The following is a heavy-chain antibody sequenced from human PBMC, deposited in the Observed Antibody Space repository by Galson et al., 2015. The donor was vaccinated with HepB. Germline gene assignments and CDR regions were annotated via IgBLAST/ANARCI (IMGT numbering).Heavy chain of an antibody. Sequence: SGAEVKKPGESLRISCKGSGFRFTSYWISWVRQMPGKGLEWMGRIDPDDSDTRYSPSFQGHVTISADKSISTAYLQWSSLKASDTAMYYCARLIYCSGGSCDWDYWGQGTLVTVSS. V-gene: IGHV5-10-1*01. CDR3: ARLIYCSGGSCDWDY. D-gene: IGHD2-15*01. CDR1: GFRFTSYW. J-gene: IGHJ4*02. CDR2: IDPDDSDT.